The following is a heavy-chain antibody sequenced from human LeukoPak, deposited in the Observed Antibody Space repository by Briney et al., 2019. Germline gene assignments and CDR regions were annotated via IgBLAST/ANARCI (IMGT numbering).Heavy chain of an antibody. Sequence: GGSLRLSCAASGFTVSSNYMSWVRQAPGKGLEWVSVIYSGGSTYYADSVKGRFTISRDNSKDTLYLQMNSLRPEDTAVYYCAKDHAVQLWFTDFWGQGALVTVSS. CDR2: IYSGGST. V-gene: IGHV3-53*05. J-gene: IGHJ4*02. D-gene: IGHD5-18*01. CDR3: AKDHAVQLWFTDF. CDR1: GFTVSSNY.